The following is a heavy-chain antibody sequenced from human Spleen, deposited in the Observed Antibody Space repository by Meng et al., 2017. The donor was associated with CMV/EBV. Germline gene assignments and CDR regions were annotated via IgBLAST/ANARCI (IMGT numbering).Heavy chain of an antibody. D-gene: IGHD2-21*02. V-gene: IGHV4-4*02. Sequence: QVQLQESGPGLVKPSGTLSRTCAGSVGSTSSSNLWTWVRQVPGKGLEWIGEIYHSGSTNYNPSLKSRVTISVDKFKNQFSLKLGSVTAADTAVYYCARIERRRILKYCGSDCSTTDYWGQGTLVTVSS. J-gene: IGHJ4*02. CDR3: ARIERRRILKYCGSDCSTTDY. CDR1: VGSTSSSNL. CDR2: IYHSGST.